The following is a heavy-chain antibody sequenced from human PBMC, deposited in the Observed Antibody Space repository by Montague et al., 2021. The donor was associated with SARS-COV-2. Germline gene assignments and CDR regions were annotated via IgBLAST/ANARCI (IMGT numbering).Heavy chain of an antibody. CDR1: GDSVSSNSAA. D-gene: IGHD6-19*01. Sequence: CAISGDSVSSNSAAWNWIRQSPSRGLEWLGRTYYRSKWYNDYAVSVKSRITINPDTSKNQFSLQLNSVTPEDTAVYYCARGDEEQWLVNYYYYGMDVWGQGTTGTVSS. CDR2: TYYRSKWYN. V-gene: IGHV6-1*01. CDR3: ARGDEEQWLVNYYYYGMDV. J-gene: IGHJ6*02.